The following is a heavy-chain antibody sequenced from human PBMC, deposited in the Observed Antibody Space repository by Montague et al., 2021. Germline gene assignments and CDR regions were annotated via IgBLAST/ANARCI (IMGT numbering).Heavy chain of an antibody. CDR1: SGSIFHAH. CDR2: MFYGGAT. V-gene: IGHV4-59*08. CDR3: AKQDYFVSGTSYKGFDP. D-gene: IGHD3-10*01. Sequence: ETLSLTCTVSSGSIFHAHWSWVRQPPGKGLEWLGSMFYGGATSNNPSLKSRVTMSIGTSTNQFSLKPSFVTAADTAVYYCAKQDYFVSGTSYKGFDPWGQGILVTVSS. J-gene: IGHJ5*02.